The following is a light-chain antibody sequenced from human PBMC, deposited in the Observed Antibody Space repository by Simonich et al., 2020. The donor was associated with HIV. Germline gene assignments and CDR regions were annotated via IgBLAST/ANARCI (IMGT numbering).Light chain of an antibody. CDR2: GAS. J-gene: IGKJ5*01. V-gene: IGKV1-39*01. CDR1: QSINTY. CDR3: QQSYSTPIT. Sequence: DIQMTQFPSSLPAYVGERVTITCRASQSINTYLNWYQEKTVKAPKRLIDGASNLQSEVPSRFSGSGSGTDFTLTISSLQPEDFATYYCQQSYSTPITFGQGTRLEI.